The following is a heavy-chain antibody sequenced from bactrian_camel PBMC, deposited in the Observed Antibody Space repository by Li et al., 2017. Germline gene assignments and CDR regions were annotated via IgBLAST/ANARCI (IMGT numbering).Heavy chain of an antibody. CDR2: INSANNIT. D-gene: IGHD4*01. CDR1: AATSSMYC. J-gene: IGHJ6*01. V-gene: IGHV3S1*01. Sequence: QLVESGRGSVQAGGSLTLSCAASAATSSMYCMTWFRQAPGKVREGVATINSANNITYADSVKDRFTISRDNAKKTLYLNMNSLSPEDTAMYYCAARDGLFCDYEEDFSYWGQGTQVTVS. CDR3: AARDGLFCDYEEDFSY.